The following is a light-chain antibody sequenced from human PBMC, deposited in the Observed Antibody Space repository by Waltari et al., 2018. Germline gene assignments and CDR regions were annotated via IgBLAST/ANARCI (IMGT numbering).Light chain of an antibody. CDR2: TNN. V-gene: IGLV1-44*01. J-gene: IGLJ3*02. CDR1: TSNLGSNP. Sequence: QSVLTQPPSASGTPGQRVTISCSGSTSNLGSNPVNWYQHLPGTPPKLLICTNNQRPTGVPDRFSGSKSGTAASLAISGLQSEDEAEYYCAEWDDSLSGPGFGGGTKVTVL. CDR3: AEWDDSLSGPG.